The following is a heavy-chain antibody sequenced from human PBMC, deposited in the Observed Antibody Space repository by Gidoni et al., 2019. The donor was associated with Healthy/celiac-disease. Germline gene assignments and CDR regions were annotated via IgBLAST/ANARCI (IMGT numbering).Heavy chain of an antibody. CDR2: IWYDGSNK. J-gene: IGHJ6*02. V-gene: IGHV3-33*01. D-gene: IGHD2-2*01. CDR3: ARDRDVPPDLYYGMDV. CDR1: GFTFSSYG. Sequence: QVQLVESGGGVVQPGRSLRLSCAASGFTFSSYGMHWVRQAPGKGLEWVAVIWYDGSNKYYADSVKGRFTISRDNSKNTLYLQMNSLRAEDTAVYYCARDRDVPPDLYYGMDVWGQGTTVTVSS.